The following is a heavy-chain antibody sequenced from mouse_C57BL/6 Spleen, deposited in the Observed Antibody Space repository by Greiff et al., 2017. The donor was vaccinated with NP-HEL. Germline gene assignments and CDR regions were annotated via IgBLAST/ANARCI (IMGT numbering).Heavy chain of an antibody. J-gene: IGHJ3*01. Sequence: QVQLQQPGAELVRPGSSVKLSCKASGYTFTSYWMDWVKQRPGQGLEWIGNIYPSDSETHYNQKFKDKATLTVDKSSSTAYMQLSSLTSEDSAVYYCARWGLRSYKERPAAYWGQGTLVTVSA. CDR1: GYTFTSYW. CDR2: IYPSDSET. V-gene: IGHV1-61*01. D-gene: IGHD2-2*01. CDR3: ARWGLRSYKERPAAY.